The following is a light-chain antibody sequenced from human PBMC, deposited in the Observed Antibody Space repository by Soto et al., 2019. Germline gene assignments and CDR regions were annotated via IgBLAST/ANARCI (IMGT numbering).Light chain of an antibody. CDR1: QSVSSSY. J-gene: IGKJ3*01. CDR3: QQYGSSPRFT. Sequence: EIVLTQSPGTLSLSPGERATLSCRASQSVSSSYLAWYQQKPGQAPKPLIYGASSRATGIPDRFSASGSGTDFTLTISRLEPEDFAVYYCQQYGSSPRFTFGPGTKVDIK. V-gene: IGKV3-20*01. CDR2: GAS.